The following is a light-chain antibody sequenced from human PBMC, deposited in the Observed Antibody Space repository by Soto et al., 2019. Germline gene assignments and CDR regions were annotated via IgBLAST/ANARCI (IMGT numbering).Light chain of an antibody. J-gene: IGKJ2*01. CDR3: QQYNNWPPYT. CDR1: QSVSSN. CDR2: GAS. V-gene: IGKV3-15*01. Sequence: EIVMTQSPATLSVSPGDRATLSCGASQSVSSNLAWYQQKPGQAPRLLIYGASTRATGIPARFSGSGSGTEFTLTISSLQSEDFAVYYCQQYNNWPPYTFGQGTKLEI.